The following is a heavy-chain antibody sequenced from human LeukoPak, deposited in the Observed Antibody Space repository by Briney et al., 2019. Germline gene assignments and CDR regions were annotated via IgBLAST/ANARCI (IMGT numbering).Heavy chain of an antibody. D-gene: IGHD2-2*01. V-gene: IGHV4-4*02. J-gene: IGHJ5*02. Sequence: SGTLSLTCAISGASISSTDWWIWVRQPPGKGLEWIGEMHHSGRTNYNPSLKSRITISVDKSKNQVFLRLNSVAAADTALYYCARAQEGCSRASCYLEPWGQGTLVTVSS. CDR3: ARAQEGCSRASCYLEP. CDR1: GASISSTDW. CDR2: MHHSGRT.